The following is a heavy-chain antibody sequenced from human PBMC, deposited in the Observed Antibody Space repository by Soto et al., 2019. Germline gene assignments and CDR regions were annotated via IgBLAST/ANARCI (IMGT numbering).Heavy chain of an antibody. CDR2: IDTEGTTT. Sequence: GGSLRLSCVASGYPFISYWMHWVRQVPGKGLVWVSRIDTEGTTTTYADSVKGRFTISRDNAKNTLYLDINSLNAEDTAVYYCSRDLSGPFYYWGPGTPVTVSS. D-gene: IGHD6-19*01. V-gene: IGHV3-74*01. CDR3: SRDLSGPFYY. CDR1: GYPFISYW. J-gene: IGHJ4*02.